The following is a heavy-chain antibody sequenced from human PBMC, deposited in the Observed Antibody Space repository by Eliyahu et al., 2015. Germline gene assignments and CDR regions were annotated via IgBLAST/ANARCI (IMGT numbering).Heavy chain of an antibody. D-gene: IGHD5-12*01. Sequence: EVQLVESGGGLVQRGGSLRXXCAASGFPFSGYAMSWVRLAPGKGLEGVSAINGYGDLTYYADSVRGRFSVSRDNSKNIVYLEMNSLRAEDTALYYCAKGVGYDYYFDHWGLGTLVTVSS. V-gene: IGHV3-23*04. CDR2: INGYGDLT. CDR1: GFPFSGYA. CDR3: AKGVGYDYYFDH. J-gene: IGHJ4*02.